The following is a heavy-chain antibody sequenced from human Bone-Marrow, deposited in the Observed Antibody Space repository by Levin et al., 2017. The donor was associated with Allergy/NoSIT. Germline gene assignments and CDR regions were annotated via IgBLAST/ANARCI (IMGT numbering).Heavy chain of an antibody. CDR1: GFTFSRYG. CDR3: VRDDDVPDNGMDV. J-gene: IGHJ6*02. Sequence: GESLKISCAASGFTFSRYGMHWVRQAPGKGLDWVAVIPNDGSYQYYADSVEGRFTISRDNSQNTLSLQMNSLRVEDTAVYYCVRDDDVPDNGMDVWGQGTTVTVSS. V-gene: IGHV3-33*01. CDR2: IPNDGSYQ.